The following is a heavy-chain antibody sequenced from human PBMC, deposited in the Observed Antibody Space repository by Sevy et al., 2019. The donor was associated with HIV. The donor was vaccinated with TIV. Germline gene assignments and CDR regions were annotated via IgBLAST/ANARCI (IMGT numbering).Heavy chain of an antibody. CDR2: IRTKAYGGTT. Sequence: GGSLRLSCTASGFTFGDYAMNWFRQAPGKGLEWVGFIRTKAYGGTTEYAASVKGRFTISRDDSKSIAYLQMNSLTTEDTAVYYCTRGRYTYVPFDYWGQGTLVTVSS. D-gene: IGHD3-10*02. CDR1: GFTFGDYA. V-gene: IGHV3-49*03. J-gene: IGHJ4*02. CDR3: TRGRYTYVPFDY.